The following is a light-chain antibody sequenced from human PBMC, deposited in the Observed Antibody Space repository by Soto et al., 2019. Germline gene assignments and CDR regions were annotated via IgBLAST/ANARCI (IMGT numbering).Light chain of an antibody. CDR3: SSYTTSTTVT. CDR1: RSNIGAGYD. J-gene: IGLJ2*01. Sequence: QSVLTQPPSVSGAPGQRVTISCTGSRSNIGAGYDVHWYQQLPGTAPKLLIYGTNNRPSGVPDRFSGSKSGMSASLAITGLQAADEANYFCSSYTTSTTVTFGGGTKLTVL. CDR2: GTN. V-gene: IGLV1-40*01.